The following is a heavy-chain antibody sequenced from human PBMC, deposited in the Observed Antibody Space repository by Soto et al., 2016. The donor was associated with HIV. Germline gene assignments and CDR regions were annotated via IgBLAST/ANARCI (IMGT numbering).Heavy chain of an antibody. CDR1: GYTFTGYY. Sequence: QVQLVQSGAEVKKPGASVKVSCKASGYTFTGYYMHWVRQAPGQGLEWMGWINPNSGGTNYAQKFQGRVTMTRDTSISTAYMELSGLRSDDTAVFYCARDPGGSTTWFDPWGPGNPGHRLL. CDR3: ARDPGGSTTWFDP. V-gene: IGHV1-2*02. CDR2: INPNSGGT. D-gene: IGHD2-2*01. J-gene: IGHJ5*02.